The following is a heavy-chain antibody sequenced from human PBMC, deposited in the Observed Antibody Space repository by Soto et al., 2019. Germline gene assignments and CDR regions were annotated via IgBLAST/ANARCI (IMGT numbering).Heavy chain of an antibody. CDR2: IYYSGST. CDR3: ARGPGLGSSSSSIDY. J-gene: IGHJ4*02. CDR1: GGSISSYY. V-gene: IGHV4-59*01. D-gene: IGHD6-6*01. Sequence: PSETLSLTCTVSGGSISSYYWSWIRQPPGKGLEWIGYIYYSGSTNYNPSLKSRVTISVDTSKNQFSLKLSSVTAADTAVYYCARGPGLGSSSSSIDYWGQGTLVTVSS.